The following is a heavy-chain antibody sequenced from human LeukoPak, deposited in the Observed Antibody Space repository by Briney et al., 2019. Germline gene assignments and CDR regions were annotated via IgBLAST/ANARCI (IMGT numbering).Heavy chain of an antibody. Sequence: GGSLRLSCSASGFTFRSYWMSWVRQAPGKGLEWVSYISSSGSVIDYADSVKGRFTVSRDNAKNSLFLQMNSLRAEDTAVYYCARGGRITMFGVVIMRGAFDIWGQGTMVTVSS. D-gene: IGHD3-3*01. J-gene: IGHJ3*02. V-gene: IGHV3-48*03. CDR1: GFTFRSYW. CDR2: ISSSGSVI. CDR3: ARGGRITMFGVVIMRGAFDI.